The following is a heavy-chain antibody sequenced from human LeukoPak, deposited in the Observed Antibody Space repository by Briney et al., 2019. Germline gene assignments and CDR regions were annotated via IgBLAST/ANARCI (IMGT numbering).Heavy chain of an antibody. Sequence: SETLSLTCAVYGGSFSGYYWSWIRQPPGKGLEWIGEINHSGRTNYNPSLKSRVTISVDTSKNQFSLNLSSVTAADTAVYYCARQYCSSTSCYFDYWGQGTPVTVSS. CDR1: GGSFSGYY. D-gene: IGHD2-2*01. CDR3: ARQYCSSTSCYFDY. CDR2: INHSGRT. J-gene: IGHJ4*02. V-gene: IGHV4-34*01.